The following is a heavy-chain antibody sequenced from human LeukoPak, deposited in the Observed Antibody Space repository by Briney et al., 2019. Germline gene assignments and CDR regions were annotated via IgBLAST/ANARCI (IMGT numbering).Heavy chain of an antibody. CDR2: ISYDGSNK. D-gene: IGHD2-2*01. CDR1: GFTFSTYG. V-gene: IGHV3-30*03. Sequence: PGTSLRLSCAASGFTFSTYGMHWVRQAPGKGLEWVAVISYDGSNKYYADSVKGRFTISRDNSKNTLYLQMNSLRAEDTAVYYCARFSRDYYFDYWGQGTLVTVSS. CDR3: ARFSRDYYFDY. J-gene: IGHJ4*02.